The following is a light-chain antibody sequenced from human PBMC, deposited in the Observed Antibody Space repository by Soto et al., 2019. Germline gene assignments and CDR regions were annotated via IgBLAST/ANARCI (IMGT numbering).Light chain of an antibody. Sequence: QAVVTQPPSVSGAPGQRVTISCTGSSSNIGAGYDVHWYQQLPGTAPKLLIYGNSNRPSGVPDRFSGSKSGTSASLAITGLQAEDEADYYCSSLTNINTQVLGPGTKVTVL. CDR3: SSLTNINTQV. CDR1: SSNIGAGYD. V-gene: IGLV1-40*01. CDR2: GNS. J-gene: IGLJ1*01.